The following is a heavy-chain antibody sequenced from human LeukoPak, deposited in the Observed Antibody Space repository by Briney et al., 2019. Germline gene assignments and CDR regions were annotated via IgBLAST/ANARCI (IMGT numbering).Heavy chain of an antibody. CDR1: GYILSNFFSSYG. V-gene: IGHV1-18*01. Sequence: ASVKVSCKASGYILSNFFSSYGITWVRQAPGQGLEWMGWISPYNGKTKFAQKFQGRVTMTTETSTSTANMELRSLRSDDTAVYYCASGYYSDGSGYSPADYWGQGTLVTISS. CDR3: ASGYYSDGSGYSPADY. CDR2: ISPYNGKT. J-gene: IGHJ4*02. D-gene: IGHD3-22*01.